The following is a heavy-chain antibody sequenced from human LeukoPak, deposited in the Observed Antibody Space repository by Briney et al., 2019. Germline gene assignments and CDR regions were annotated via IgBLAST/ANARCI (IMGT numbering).Heavy chain of an antibody. D-gene: IGHD3-22*01. V-gene: IGHV3-9*01. CDR1: GFIFSSRW. CDR3: AKANYYDSSGWIGY. J-gene: IGHJ4*02. CDR2: ISWNSGSI. Sequence: PGGSLRLSCAASGFIFSSRWMHWVRQAPGKGLEWVSGISWNSGSIGYADSVKGRFTISRDNAKNSLYLQMNSLRAEDTALYYCAKANYYDSSGWIGYWGQGTLVTVSS.